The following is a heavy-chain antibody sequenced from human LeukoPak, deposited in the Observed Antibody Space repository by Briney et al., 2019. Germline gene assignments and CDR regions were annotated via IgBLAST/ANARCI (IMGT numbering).Heavy chain of an antibody. D-gene: IGHD1-26*01. CDR2: IYYSGST. J-gene: IGHJ4*02. V-gene: IGHV4-59*12. CDR1: GGSISSYY. Sequence: QSSETLSLTCTVSGGSISSYYWSWIRQPPGKGLEWIGYIYYSGSTNYNPSLKSRVTISVDTSKNQFSLKLRSVTAADTAVYNCARRPLVGGVDSWGQGTLVTVSS. CDR3: ARRPLVGGVDS.